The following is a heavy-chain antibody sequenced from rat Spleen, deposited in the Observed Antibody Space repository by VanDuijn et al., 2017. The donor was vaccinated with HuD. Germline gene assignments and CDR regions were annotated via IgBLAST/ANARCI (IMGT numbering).Heavy chain of an antibody. CDR1: GFSLTSYN. D-gene: IGHD1-11*01. V-gene: IGHV2-30*01. CDR3: ARDEPTGAFDY. J-gene: IGHJ2*01. Sequence: QVQLKESGPGLVQPSQTLSLTCTVSGFSLTSYNVHWVRQPTGKGLEWMGVIWTGGSTDYNSALKSRLSISRDTSKSQVFLKMNSLQTEDIATYYCARDEPTGAFDYWGQGVMVTVSS. CDR2: IWTGGST.